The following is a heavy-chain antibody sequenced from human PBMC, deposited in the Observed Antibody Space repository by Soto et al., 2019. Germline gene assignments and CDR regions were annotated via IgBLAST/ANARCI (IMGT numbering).Heavy chain of an antibody. CDR2: IYYSGST. CDR1: GGSISSYY. Sequence: PSETLSLTCTVSGGSISSYYWSWIRQPPGKGLEWIGYIYYSGSTNYNPSLKSRVTISVDTSKNQFSLKLSSVTAADTAGYYCARLAYCGGDCYWGGMDVWGQGTTVTVSS. CDR3: ARLAYCGGDCYWGGMDV. D-gene: IGHD2-21*02. V-gene: IGHV4-59*01. J-gene: IGHJ6*02.